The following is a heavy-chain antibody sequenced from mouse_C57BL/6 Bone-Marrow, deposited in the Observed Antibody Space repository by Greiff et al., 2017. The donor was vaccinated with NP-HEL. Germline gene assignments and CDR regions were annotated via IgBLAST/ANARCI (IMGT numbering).Heavy chain of an antibody. CDR1: GFTFSDYY. CDR2: INYDGSST. J-gene: IGHJ1*03. CDR3: ARADYGSSLGYFDV. D-gene: IGHD1-1*01. Sequence: EVQLVESEGGLVQPGSSMKLSCTASGFTFSDYYMAWVRQVPEKGLEWVANINYDGSSTYYLDSLKSRFIISRDNAKNILYLQMSSLKSEDTATYYCARADYGSSLGYFDVWGTGTTVTVSS. V-gene: IGHV5-16*01.